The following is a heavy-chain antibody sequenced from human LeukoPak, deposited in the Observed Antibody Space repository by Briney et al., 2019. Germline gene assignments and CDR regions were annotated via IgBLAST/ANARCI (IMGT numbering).Heavy chain of an antibody. Sequence: GRSLRLSCAASGFTFSSYGMHWVRQAPGKGLEWVAIILYDGSDKFYADSVKGRFTISRDNSKNTLYLQMNSLRPEDTAVYYCARGAAGDYWGQGTLVTVSS. CDR3: ARGAAGDY. V-gene: IGHV3-30*03. D-gene: IGHD6-13*01. CDR1: GFTFSSYG. CDR2: ILYDGSDK. J-gene: IGHJ4*02.